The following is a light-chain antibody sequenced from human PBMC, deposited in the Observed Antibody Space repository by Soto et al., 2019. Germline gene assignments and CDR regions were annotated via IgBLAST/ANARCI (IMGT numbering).Light chain of an antibody. CDR3: QQSYSAPYT. V-gene: IGKV1-39*01. J-gene: IGKJ2*01. CDR2: AAS. CDR1: QSIYSS. Sequence: DIPMTQSPSSLSASVGDRVTITCRASQSIYSSLNWYHQKPGKAPKLLIYAASNLQSGVPSRFSGSGSGTDFTLSISSLQPEDFATYYCQQSYSAPYTFGRGTKLEI.